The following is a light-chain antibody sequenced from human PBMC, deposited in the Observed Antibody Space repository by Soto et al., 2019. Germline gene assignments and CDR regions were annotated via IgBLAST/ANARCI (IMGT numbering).Light chain of an antibody. CDR3: QQYHIYSGT. V-gene: IGKV1-39*01. Sequence: DIQLTQSPSSLSASVGDRLTITCRASQSISTYLNWYQQKPGKAPKVLIFAASSLQSGVPSRFSGSGSGTEFTLTINSLQPDDFATYYCQQYHIYSGTFGQGTKVDIK. CDR2: AAS. J-gene: IGKJ1*01. CDR1: QSISTY.